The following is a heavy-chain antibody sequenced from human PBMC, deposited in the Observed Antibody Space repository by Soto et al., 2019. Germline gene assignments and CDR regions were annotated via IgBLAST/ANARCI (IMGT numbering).Heavy chain of an antibody. Sequence: LCGGSISSGGYYWSWIRQHPGKGLEWIGYIYYSGSTYYNPSLKSRVTISVDTSKNQFSLKLSSVTAADTAVYYCARDWCTNGVCRLDYWGQGTRVTVSS. CDR1: GGSISSGGYY. CDR3: ARDWCTNGVCRLDY. V-gene: IGHV4-31*02. CDR2: IYYSGST. D-gene: IGHD2-8*01. J-gene: IGHJ4*02.